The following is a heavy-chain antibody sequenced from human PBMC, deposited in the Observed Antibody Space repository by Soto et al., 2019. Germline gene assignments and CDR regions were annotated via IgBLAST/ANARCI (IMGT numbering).Heavy chain of an antibody. CDR2: IKSKLDGGTT. CDR3: LLNYYFTGAYCAHRDVY. J-gene: IGHJ4*02. V-gene: IGHV3-15*01. D-gene: IGHD2-8*02. CDR1: GFTFSNAW. Sequence: PGRSIRVSLVVSGFTFSNAWLSWVRQDPEKGLEWVVRIKSKLDGGTTDYAAPVKGRFSVSRDDSKTTPYLQLNSLKTEDTAVYYCLLNYYFTGAYCAHRDVYWGQGTLFSVPS.